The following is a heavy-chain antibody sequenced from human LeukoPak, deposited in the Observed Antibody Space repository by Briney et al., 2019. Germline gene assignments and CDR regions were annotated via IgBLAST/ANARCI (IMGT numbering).Heavy chain of an antibody. Sequence: PSETLSLTCAVYGGSFSGYYWSWIRQPPGKGLEWIGEINHSGSTNYNPSLKSRVTISVDTSKNQFSLKLSSVTAADTAVYYCAAIDYDYVWGSYRPHADYWGQGTLVTVSS. J-gene: IGHJ4*02. CDR2: INHSGST. V-gene: IGHV4-34*01. CDR1: GGSFSGYY. D-gene: IGHD3-16*02. CDR3: AAIDYDYVWGSYRPHADY.